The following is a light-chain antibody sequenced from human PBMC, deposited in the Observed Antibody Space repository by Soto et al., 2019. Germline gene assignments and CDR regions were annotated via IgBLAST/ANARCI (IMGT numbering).Light chain of an antibody. CDR3: CSYAGSRTYV. Sequence: QSVLTQPASVSESPGQPITISCTGTSSDVGSYNLVSWYQQHPGKAPKLMIYEVSKRPSGVSNRFSGSKSGNTASLTISGLQAEDEADYYCCSYAGSRTYVFGTGTKVTVL. CDR1: SSDVGSYNL. CDR2: EVS. J-gene: IGLJ1*01. V-gene: IGLV2-23*02.